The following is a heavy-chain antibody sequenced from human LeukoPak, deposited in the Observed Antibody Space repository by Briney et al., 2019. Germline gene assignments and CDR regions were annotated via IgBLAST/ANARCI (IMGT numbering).Heavy chain of an antibody. CDR1: GGSISSSSYY. CDR3: ARPWAVAGTGVFDY. J-gene: IGHJ4*02. Sequence: PSETLSLTCTVSGGSISSSSYYWGWIRQPPGKGLEWIGSIYYSGSTYYNPSLKSRVTISVDTSKNQFSLKLSFVTAADTAVYYCARPWAVAGTGVFDYWGQGTLVTVSS. D-gene: IGHD6-19*01. CDR2: IYYSGST. V-gene: IGHV4-39*01.